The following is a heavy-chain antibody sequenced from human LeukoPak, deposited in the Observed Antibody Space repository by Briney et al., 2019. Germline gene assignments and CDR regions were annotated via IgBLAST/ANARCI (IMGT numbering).Heavy chain of an antibody. Sequence: PGGSLRLSCAASGFTFSYYWMSWVRQTPGKGLEWVASIKYNGSETYYVDSVKGRFTISRDNAKNSLYLQMNSLRAEDTAVYYCAREVWHYELRFRQSYQKNWFDPWGQGTLVTVSS. CDR3: AREVWHYELRFRQSYQKNWFDP. V-gene: IGHV3-7*01. CDR2: IKYNGSET. CDR1: GFTFSYYW. J-gene: IGHJ5*02. D-gene: IGHD3-3*01.